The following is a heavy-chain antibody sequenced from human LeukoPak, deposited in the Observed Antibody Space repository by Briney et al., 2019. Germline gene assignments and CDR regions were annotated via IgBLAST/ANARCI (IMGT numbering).Heavy chain of an antibody. CDR3: VKGMEDYDILTGVLDV. D-gene: IGHD3-9*01. CDR2: ISASGGST. CDR1: GFTFRNYT. V-gene: IGHV3-23*01. Sequence: GGSLRLSCAASGFTFRNYTMTWVRQPPGKGLEWVSGISASGGSTNYADSVEGRFAMSRDNSKNTLYLQMSSLRAEDTAVYYCVKGMEDYDILTGVLDVWGQGTTVTVSS. J-gene: IGHJ6*02.